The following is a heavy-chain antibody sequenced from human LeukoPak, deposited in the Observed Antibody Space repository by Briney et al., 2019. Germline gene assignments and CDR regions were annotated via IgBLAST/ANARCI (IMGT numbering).Heavy chain of an antibody. J-gene: IGHJ6*03. CDR1: GLTFGSYW. Sequence: GGSLRLSCAASGLTFGSYWMTWVRQAPGKGLEWVANIKEDGNEKHYVDSVKGRFTVARDNAKNSLSLQMNSLRAEDAAIYYCSSGSHMDVWGKGTTVSVSS. CDR3: SSGSHMDV. V-gene: IGHV3-7*01. CDR2: IKEDGNEK. D-gene: IGHD3-22*01.